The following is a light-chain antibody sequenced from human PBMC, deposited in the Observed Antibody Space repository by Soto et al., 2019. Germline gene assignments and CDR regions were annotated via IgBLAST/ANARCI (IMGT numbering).Light chain of an antibody. V-gene: IGLV2-14*01. CDR1: NNDIGVYDY. CDR3: SSFTTDTVVV. CDR2: EVT. J-gene: IGLJ2*01. Sequence: QSALTQPASVSGSPGQSITISCTGTNNDIGVYDYVSWYQQHPGKAPMLLIYEVTHRPSGISSRFSGSKSGNTASLTISGLQTGDEASYFCSSFTTDTVVVFGGGTKLTVL.